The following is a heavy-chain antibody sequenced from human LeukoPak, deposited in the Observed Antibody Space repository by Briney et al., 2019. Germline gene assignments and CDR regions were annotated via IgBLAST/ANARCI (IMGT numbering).Heavy chain of an antibody. CDR2: IRSKAYGCTT. Sequence: PGGSLRLSCTASGFTFGDYAMTWVRQAPGKGLEWVGFIRSKAYGCTTEYAASVKGRFTISRDDSKSIAYLQMNSLKTEDTAVYYCTKSLSVTGTRVLFDFWGQGTLVTVSS. D-gene: IGHD6-19*01. CDR1: GFTFGDYA. V-gene: IGHV3-49*04. J-gene: IGHJ4*02. CDR3: TKSLSVTGTRVLFDF.